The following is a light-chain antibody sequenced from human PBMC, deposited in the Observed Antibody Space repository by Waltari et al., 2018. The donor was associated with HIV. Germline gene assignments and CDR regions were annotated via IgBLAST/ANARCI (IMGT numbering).Light chain of an antibody. CDR2: EVT. CDR1: SSNVRSDDL. J-gene: IGLJ1*01. Sequence: QSALTQPASVSGSPGQSITISCTGTSSNVRSDDLVPWYQQHPGEAPKLIIYEVTKRPSGVSNRFSGSKSGNTASLTISGLQAEDEADYYCCSCPRSGIRYVFGTGTKVTVL. CDR3: CSCPRSGIRYV. V-gene: IGLV2-23*02.